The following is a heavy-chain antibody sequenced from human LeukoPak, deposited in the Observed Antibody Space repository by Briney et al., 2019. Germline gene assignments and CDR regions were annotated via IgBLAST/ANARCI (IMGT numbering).Heavy chain of an antibody. CDR3: ARGHRGFIRGYGMDV. D-gene: IGHD3-10*01. Sequence: PSETLSLTCAVYGGSFGGYYWSWIRQPPGKGLEWIGEINHSGSTNYNPSLKSRVTISVDTSKNQFSLKLSSVTAADTAVYYCARGHRGFIRGYGMDVWGQGTTVTVSS. CDR1: GGSFGGYY. V-gene: IGHV4-34*01. CDR2: INHSGST. J-gene: IGHJ6*02.